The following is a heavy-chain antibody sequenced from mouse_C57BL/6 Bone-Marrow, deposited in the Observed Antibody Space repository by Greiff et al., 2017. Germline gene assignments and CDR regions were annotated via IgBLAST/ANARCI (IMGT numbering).Heavy chain of an antibody. CDR1: GYTFTSYW. J-gene: IGHJ3*01. Sequence: QVQLQQPGAELVKPGASVKMSCKASGYTFTSYWITWVKQRPGQGLEWIGDIYPGSGSTNYNEKFKSKATLTVDTSSSTAYMQLSSLTSEDSAVYYCERLGRGEAWFAYWGQGTLVTVSA. D-gene: IGHD4-1*01. V-gene: IGHV1-55*01. CDR2: IYPGSGST. CDR3: ERLGRGEAWFAY.